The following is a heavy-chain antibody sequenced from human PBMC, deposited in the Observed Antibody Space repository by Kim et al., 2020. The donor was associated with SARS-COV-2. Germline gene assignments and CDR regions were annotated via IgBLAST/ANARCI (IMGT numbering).Heavy chain of an antibody. J-gene: IGHJ6*02. CDR3: ARDSLTHDGGYYYYYGMDV. D-gene: IGHD1-1*01. V-gene: IGHV4-59*13. CDR1: GGSISSYY. Sequence: SETLSLTCTVSGGSISSYYWSWIRQPPGKGLEWIGYIYYSGSTNYNPSLKSRVTISVDTSKNQFSLKLSSVTAADTAVYYCARDSLTHDGGYYYYYGMDVWGQGTTVTVSS. CDR2: IYYSGST.